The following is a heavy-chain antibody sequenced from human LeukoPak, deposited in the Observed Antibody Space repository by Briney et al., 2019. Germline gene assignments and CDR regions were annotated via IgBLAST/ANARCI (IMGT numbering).Heavy chain of an antibody. J-gene: IGHJ3*02. CDR1: GFTFSSYW. V-gene: IGHV3-7*01. Sequence: GGSLRLFCAASGFTFSSYWMSWVRQAPGKGLEWVANIKQDGSEKYYVDSVKGRFTISRDNAKNSLYLQMNSLRAEDTAVYYCARDSHVDTAIIDAFDIWGQGTMVTVSS. CDR2: IKQDGSEK. D-gene: IGHD5-18*01. CDR3: ARDSHVDTAIIDAFDI.